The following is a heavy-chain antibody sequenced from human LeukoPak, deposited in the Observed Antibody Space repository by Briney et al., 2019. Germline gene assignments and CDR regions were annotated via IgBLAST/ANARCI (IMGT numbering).Heavy chain of an antibody. Sequence: LSGGSLRLSCAASGFTFSSYAMSWVRQAPGKGLEWVSAISGSGGSTYYADSVKGRFTISRDNSKNTLYLQMNSLRAEDTAVYYCAKGWCSSTGCSPDKWLDSWGQGTLVTVSS. CDR2: ISGSGGST. V-gene: IGHV3-23*01. CDR3: AKGWCSSTGCSPDKWLDS. D-gene: IGHD2-2*01. J-gene: IGHJ5*01. CDR1: GFTFSSYA.